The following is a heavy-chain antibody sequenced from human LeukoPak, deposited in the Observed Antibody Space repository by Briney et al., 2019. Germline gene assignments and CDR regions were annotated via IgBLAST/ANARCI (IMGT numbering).Heavy chain of an antibody. V-gene: IGHV4-59*12. D-gene: IGHD2-21*02. CDR2: VHHSGST. CDR3: ARDRVTEYYYYGMAV. CDR1: GGSMTHFY. Sequence: SETLSLTCTVSGGSMTHFYWTWIRQFPGRGLEWVGYVHHSGSTGYHPSLKTRVVISVDMSKGQFSLKLNSVTSEDTAVYYCARDRVTEYYYYGMAVWGEGTTVTVSS. J-gene: IGHJ6*04.